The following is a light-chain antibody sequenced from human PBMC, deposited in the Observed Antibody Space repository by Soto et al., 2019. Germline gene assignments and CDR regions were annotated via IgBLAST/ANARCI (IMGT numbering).Light chain of an antibody. CDR2: AAS. J-gene: IGKJ1*01. CDR1: RGIRDN. CDR3: LQDYNFPRT. Sequence: TCRASRGIRDNLGWYQHKPGRAPQLLIYAASTLQSGVPPRFSGSGSGTDFSLTISSLQPEDFATYYCLQDYNFPRTFGQGTKVNIK. V-gene: IGKV1-6*01.